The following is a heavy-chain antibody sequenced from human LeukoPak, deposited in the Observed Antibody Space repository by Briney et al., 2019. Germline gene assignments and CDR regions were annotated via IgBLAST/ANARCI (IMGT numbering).Heavy chain of an antibody. Sequence: ASVKVSCRASGYTFTGYYMSWVRQAPGQGLEWMGWINPNSGGTNYAQKFQGRVTMTRDTSISTAYMELSRLRSDDTAVYYCARVHGSGSYPRAFDYWGQGTLVTVSS. CDR3: ARVHGSGSYPRAFDY. D-gene: IGHD3-10*01. V-gene: IGHV1-2*02. CDR1: GYTFTGYY. CDR2: INPNSGGT. J-gene: IGHJ4*02.